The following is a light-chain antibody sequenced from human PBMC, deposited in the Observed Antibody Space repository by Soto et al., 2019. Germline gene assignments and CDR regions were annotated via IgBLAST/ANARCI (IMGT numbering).Light chain of an antibody. J-gene: IGLJ1*01. Sequence: QSALTQPASVSGSPGQSITISCTGTSSDVGSYNVVSWYQQHPGKAPKRMIYEGSKRPSGVSNRFSGSKSGNTASLTISGLQAEDEADYYCCSYADSSTYVFGTGTKVTVL. CDR2: EGS. CDR3: CSYADSSTYV. CDR1: SSDVGSYNV. V-gene: IGLV2-23*01.